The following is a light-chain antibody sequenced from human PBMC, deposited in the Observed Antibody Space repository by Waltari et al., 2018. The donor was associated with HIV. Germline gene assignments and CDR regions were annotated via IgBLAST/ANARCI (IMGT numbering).Light chain of an antibody. CDR3: QQADSFTHT. Sequence: DIQMAQSPSNVSAFVGGTVTITCRASRDISTSLAWYQFKPGRAPNLLIYSAFRLETGVPSRFGGSGSGTEFTLTITSLHPDDFATYYCQQADSFTHTFGGGTRVA. CDR1: RDISTS. CDR2: SAF. V-gene: IGKV1-12*01. J-gene: IGKJ4*01.